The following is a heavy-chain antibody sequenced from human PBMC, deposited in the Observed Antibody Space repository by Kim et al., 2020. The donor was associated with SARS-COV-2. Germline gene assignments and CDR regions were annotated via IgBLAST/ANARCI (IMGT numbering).Heavy chain of an antibody. D-gene: IGHD2-2*01. CDR2: ISSSSSYI. J-gene: IGHJ4*02. Sequence: GGSLRLSCAASGFTFSSYSMNWVRQAPGKGLEWVSSISSSSSYIYYADSVKGRFTISRDNAKNSLYLQMNSLRAEDTAVYYCAREAYCSSTSCYSYYFDYWGQGTLVTVSS. V-gene: IGHV3-21*01. CDR1: GFTFSSYS. CDR3: AREAYCSSTSCYSYYFDY.